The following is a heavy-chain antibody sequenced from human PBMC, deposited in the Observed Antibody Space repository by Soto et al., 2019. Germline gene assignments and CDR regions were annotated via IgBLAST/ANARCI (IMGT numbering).Heavy chain of an antibody. CDR1: GFTFSSYA. J-gene: IGHJ6*03. V-gene: IGHV3-23*01. CDR2: ISGSGGST. Sequence: GGSLRLSCAASGFTFSSYAMSWVRQAPGKGLEWVSAISGSGGSTYYADSVKGRFTISRDNSKNTLYLQMNSLRAEDTAVYYCAKQGDSTYGDYPFTHSDRYYYYYMDVWGKGTTVTVSS. CDR3: AKQGDSTYGDYPFTHSDRYYYYYMDV. D-gene: IGHD4-17*01.